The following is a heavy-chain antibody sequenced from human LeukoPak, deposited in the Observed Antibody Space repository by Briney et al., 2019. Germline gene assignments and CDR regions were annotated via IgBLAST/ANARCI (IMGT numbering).Heavy chain of an antibody. Sequence: SETLSLTCTVSGGSISSGDYYWSWIRQPPGKGLEWIGYIYYSGSTYYNPSLKSRVTISVDTSKNQFSLKLSSVTAADTAVYYCARDKPKKDGMDVWGQGTTVTVSS. CDR1: GGSISSGDYY. CDR3: ARDKPKKDGMDV. CDR2: IYYSGST. V-gene: IGHV4-30-4*01. J-gene: IGHJ6*02.